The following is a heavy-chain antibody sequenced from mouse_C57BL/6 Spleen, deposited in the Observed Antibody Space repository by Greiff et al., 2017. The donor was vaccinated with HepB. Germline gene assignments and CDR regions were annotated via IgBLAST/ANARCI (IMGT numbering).Heavy chain of an antibody. CDR3: ARGSSRATGFAY. D-gene: IGHD1-1*01. V-gene: IGHV1-47*01. J-gene: IGHJ3*01. CDR1: CSTFTTYP. CDR2: FHPYNDDT. Sequence: VQLPASGAELVKPGASVKMSCTASCSTFTTYPIEWMNPNHGKSLEWIGNFHPYNDDTKYNEKFKGKSTLTVEKSSSTVYLELSRLTSDDSAVYYCARGSSRATGFAYWGQGTLVTVSA.